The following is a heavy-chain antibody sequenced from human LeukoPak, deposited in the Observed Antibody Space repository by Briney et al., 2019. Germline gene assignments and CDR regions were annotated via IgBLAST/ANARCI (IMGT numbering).Heavy chain of an antibody. CDR3: ARELYGDYAVDY. D-gene: IGHD4-17*01. Sequence: PGGSLRLSCAASGFTFTSYSMNWVRQAPGKGLEWVSSISSSSSYIYYADSVKGRFTISRDNAKNSLYLQMNSLRAEDTAVYYCARELYGDYAVDYWGQGTLVTVSS. CDR2: ISSSSSYI. J-gene: IGHJ4*02. V-gene: IGHV3-21*01. CDR1: GFTFTSYS.